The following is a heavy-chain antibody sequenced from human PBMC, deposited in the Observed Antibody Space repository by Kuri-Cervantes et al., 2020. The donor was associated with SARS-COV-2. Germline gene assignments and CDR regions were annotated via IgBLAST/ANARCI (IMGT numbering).Heavy chain of an antibody. J-gene: IGHJ6*03. D-gene: IGHD3-16*01. Sequence: GESLKISCAASGFTFSSYSMNWVRQAPGKGLEWVSYISSSSSTIYYADSVKGRFTISRDNSRNTVLLQMNILRAEDTAIYYCARGAANYYMDVWGTGTTVTVSS. CDR1: GFTFSSYS. CDR2: ISSSSSTI. CDR3: ARGAANYYMDV. V-gene: IGHV3-48*01.